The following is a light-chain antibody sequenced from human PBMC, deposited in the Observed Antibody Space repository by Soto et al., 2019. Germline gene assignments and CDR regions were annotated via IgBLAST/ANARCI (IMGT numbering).Light chain of an antibody. CDR1: QSISSY. V-gene: IGKV1-39*01. J-gene: IGKJ1*01. CDR2: AAS. CDR3: QQSYNTLWT. Sequence: DIQMTQSPSSLSASVGDRVTITCRASQSISSYLNWYQQKPGKAPKLLIYAASSLQRGVPSRFSGSGSGTEFALTISSLQPDDFATYYCQQSYNTLWTFGQGTKVDIK.